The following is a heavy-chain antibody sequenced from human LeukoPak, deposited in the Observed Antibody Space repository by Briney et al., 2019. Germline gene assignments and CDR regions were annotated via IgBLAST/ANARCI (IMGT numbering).Heavy chain of an antibody. V-gene: IGHV3-23*01. Sequence: PGGSLRLSCAASGFTFGNYAMSWVRQAPGKGLEWVSAISGSGGLIYYADSVKGRFTISRDNSRNTLFLQMNSLRAEDTAVYYCAHGAMYQLDYWGQGTLVTVSS. CDR3: AHGAMYQLDY. CDR2: ISGSGGLI. CDR1: GFTFGNYA. J-gene: IGHJ4*02. D-gene: IGHD2-2*01.